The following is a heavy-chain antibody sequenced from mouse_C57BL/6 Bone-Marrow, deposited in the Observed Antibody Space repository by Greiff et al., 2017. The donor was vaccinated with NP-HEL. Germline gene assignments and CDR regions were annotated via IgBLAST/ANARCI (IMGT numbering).Heavy chain of an antibody. V-gene: IGHV1-72*01. CDR3: AREHYSFAY. CDR2: IDPNSGAT. Sequence: QVQLQQPGAELVKPGASVTLSCKASGYTFTSYWMHWVKQRPGRGLEWMGRIDPNSGATKYNEKFKSKATLTVDKPSRAAYMQISSLTYEDSASYYCAREHYSFAYWGQGTLVTVSA. CDR1: GYTFTSYW. D-gene: IGHD1-1*01. J-gene: IGHJ3*01.